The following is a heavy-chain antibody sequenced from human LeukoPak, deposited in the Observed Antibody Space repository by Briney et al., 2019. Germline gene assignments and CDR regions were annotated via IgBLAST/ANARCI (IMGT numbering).Heavy chain of an antibody. CDR1: GFTFSSYG. V-gene: IGHV3-33*01. D-gene: IGHD5-12*01. CDR2: IWYDGSNK. CDR3: AREYTSDIVATIFHY. J-gene: IGHJ4*02. Sequence: GRSLRLSCAASGFTFSSYGMHWVCQAPGKGLEWVAGIWYDGSNKYYADSVKGRFTISRDNSKNTLYLQMNSLRAEDTAVYYCAREYTSDIVATIFHYWGQGTLVTVSS.